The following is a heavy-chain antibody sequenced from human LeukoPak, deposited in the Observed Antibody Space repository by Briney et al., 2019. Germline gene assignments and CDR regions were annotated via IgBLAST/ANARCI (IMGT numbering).Heavy chain of an antibody. V-gene: IGHV4-39*02. CDR2: IYYSGST. CDR3: ASGHSQQGDYYYYAMDV. CDR1: GGSISSSSYY. Sequence: SETLSLTCTVSGGSISSSSYYWGWIRQPPGKGLEWIGSIYYSGSTYYNPSLKSRVTVSVDTSKNHFSLRLSSVTAADTAVYYCASGHSQQGDYYYYAMDVWGQGTTVTVSS. J-gene: IGHJ6*02. D-gene: IGHD1-1*01.